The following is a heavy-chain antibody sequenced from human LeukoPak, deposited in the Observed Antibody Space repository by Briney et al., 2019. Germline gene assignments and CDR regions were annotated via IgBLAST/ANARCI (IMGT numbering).Heavy chain of an antibody. CDR1: GYSISSGYY. CDR2: IYHSGST. V-gene: IGHV4-38-2*02. J-gene: IGHJ6*03. D-gene: IGHD3-10*01. CDR3: ARDRGSGSYYLPSYYYYYMDV. Sequence: SDTLSLTCTVSGYSISSGYYWGWIRQPPGKGLEWIGSIYHSGSTYYNPSLKSRVTISVDTSKNQFSLKLSSVTAADTAVYYCARDRGSGSYYLPSYYYYYMDVWGKGTTVTISS.